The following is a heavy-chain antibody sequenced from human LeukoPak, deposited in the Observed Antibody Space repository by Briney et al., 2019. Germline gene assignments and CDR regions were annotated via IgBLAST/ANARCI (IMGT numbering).Heavy chain of an antibody. J-gene: IGHJ3*02. D-gene: IGHD3-10*01. Sequence: PGGSLRLSCAASGFTFSSYGMHWVRQAPGKGLEWVAYIKQDGSETYSVDSVKGRFTISRDNAKNALYLQMNSLRVEDTAVYYCARVWFGVDAFDIWGQGTMVTVSS. V-gene: IGHV3-7*01. CDR1: GFTFSSYG. CDR2: IKQDGSET. CDR3: ARVWFGVDAFDI.